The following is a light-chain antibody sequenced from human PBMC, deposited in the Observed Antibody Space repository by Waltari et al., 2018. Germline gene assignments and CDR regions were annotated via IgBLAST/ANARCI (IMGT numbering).Light chain of an antibody. CDR1: QDISNY. Sequence: DXXXXQSXSSXXXXXGDXVTXTCQASQDISNYLNWYQQKXGKAPKLXIYDAXNLETGVPSRFXGSGXGTDFTFXXXXLXXEDXXXYYCXQXXXLPALTXXXXTKXEIK. CDR3: XQXXXLPALT. V-gene: IGKV1-33*01. CDR2: DAX. J-gene: IGKJ4*01.